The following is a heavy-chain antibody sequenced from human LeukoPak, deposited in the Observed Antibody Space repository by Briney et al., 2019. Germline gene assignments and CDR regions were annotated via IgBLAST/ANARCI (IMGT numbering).Heavy chain of an antibody. CDR3: AKQGSSSSWLHFDY. CDR2: ISSSSSYI. J-gene: IGHJ4*02. V-gene: IGHV3-21*01. CDR1: GFTFSSYS. Sequence: GSLRLSCAAPGFTFSSYSMNWVRQAPGKGLEWVSSISSSSSYIYYTDSVKGRFTISRDNAKNSLYLQMNSLRAEDTAVYYCAKQGSSSSWLHFDYWGQGTLVTVSS. D-gene: IGHD6-13*01.